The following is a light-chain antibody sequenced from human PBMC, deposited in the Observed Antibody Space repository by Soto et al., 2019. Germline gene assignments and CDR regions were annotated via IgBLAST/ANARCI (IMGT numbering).Light chain of an antibody. CDR1: QSVFSRFRNKNY. Sequence: DIVMTQYPDSLTLSLGERATTNCKSSQSVFSRFRNKNYLGWYQHKPGQPPTLLIHWASIRESGVPDRFSGSGSGTDFTLTISSLQAEDVAVYYCQQYYSPPWTFGQGTKVDIK. CDR3: QQYYSPPWT. V-gene: IGKV4-1*01. CDR2: WAS. J-gene: IGKJ1*01.